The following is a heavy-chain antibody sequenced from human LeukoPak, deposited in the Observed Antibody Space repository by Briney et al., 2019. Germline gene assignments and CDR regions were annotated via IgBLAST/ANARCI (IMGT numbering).Heavy chain of an antibody. CDR2: IYYNGNT. CDR1: SGSLNSHY. CDR3: ARQTGRFDP. V-gene: IGHV4-59*11. Sequence: TPSETLSLTCTVSSGSLNSHYWAWIRQPPGKGLEWIGYIYYNGNTNYNPSLKSRVTISVDTSKNQFSLRLISVTAADTAVYYCARQTGRFDPWGQGTLVTVSS. J-gene: IGHJ5*02.